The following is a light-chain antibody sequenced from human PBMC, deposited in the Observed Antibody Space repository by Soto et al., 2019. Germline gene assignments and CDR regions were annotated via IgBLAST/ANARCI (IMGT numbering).Light chain of an antibody. V-gene: IGKV3-15*01. CDR3: SHYSTGLWT. CDR1: QSVSSK. J-gene: IGKJ1*01. Sequence: EIVMTQSPATLSVSPGERATLSSRASQSVSSKLAWYQQKPGQGPRLLIYGASTRATGIPARFSGSRSGTEVTLTISSLQSEEFAVDYCSHYSTGLWTFGQGTKLEIK. CDR2: GAS.